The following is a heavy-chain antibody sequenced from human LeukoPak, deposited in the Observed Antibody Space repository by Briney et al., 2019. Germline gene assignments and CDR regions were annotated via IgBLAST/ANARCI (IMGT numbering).Heavy chain of an antibody. CDR3: AGDYGDYVMFV. CDR1: GFTFIGSA. J-gene: IGHJ4*02. CDR2: ISYDGSNK. V-gene: IGHV3-30-3*01. Sequence: PGGSLRLSCAASGFTFIGSAICWVRQAPGKGLEWVAVISYDGSNKYYADSVKGRFTISRDNSKKTLYLQMNSLRAEDTAVYYCAGDYGDYVMFVWGQGTLVTVSS. D-gene: IGHD4-17*01.